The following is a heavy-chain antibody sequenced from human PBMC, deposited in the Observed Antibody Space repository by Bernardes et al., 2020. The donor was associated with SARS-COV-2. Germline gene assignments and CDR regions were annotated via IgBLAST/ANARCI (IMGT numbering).Heavy chain of an antibody. CDR3: ARQDIGAIFGVVITPAGMDV. CDR2: IYYSGST. CDR1: GGSISSYY. J-gene: IGHJ6*02. D-gene: IGHD3-3*01. V-gene: IGHV4-59*08. Sequence: SETLSLTCTVSGGSISSYYWSWIRHPPGKGLEWIGYIYYSGSTNYNPSLKSRVTISVDTSKNQFSLKLSSVTAADTAVYYCARQDIGAIFGVVITPAGMDVWGQGTTVTVSS.